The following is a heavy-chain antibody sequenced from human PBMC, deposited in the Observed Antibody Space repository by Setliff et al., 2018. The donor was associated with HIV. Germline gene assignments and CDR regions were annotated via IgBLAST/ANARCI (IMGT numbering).Heavy chain of an antibody. Sequence: SVKVSCKASGFTFTGSAVQWMRQARGQRPEWIGWIVVGSGETEYAQKFQERVTITRDMSTSTAYMGLRSLRYDDTAVYYCVADGHGSGWRSDYWGQGTLVTVSS. CDR3: VADGHGSGWRSDY. CDR1: GFTFTGSA. D-gene: IGHD6-19*01. CDR2: IVVGSGET. J-gene: IGHJ4*02. V-gene: IGHV1-58*01.